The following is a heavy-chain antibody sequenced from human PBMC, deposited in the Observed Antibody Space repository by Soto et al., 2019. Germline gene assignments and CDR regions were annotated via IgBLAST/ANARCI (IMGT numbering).Heavy chain of an antibody. Sequence: VQLVQSGAELKKPGASVRVSCKASGYTFTSFGVSWVRQAPGQGPEWMGWISPETGKTAYSYKFQDRVSMTPDASTTTFYLDLGCLRSDDTAVYYCTRDVFFISPSTVTTDAYWGQGTLVTVSS. V-gene: IGHV1-18*04. D-gene: IGHD4-17*01. CDR3: TRDVFFISPSTVTTDAY. J-gene: IGHJ4*02. CDR1: GYTFTSFG. CDR2: ISPETGKT.